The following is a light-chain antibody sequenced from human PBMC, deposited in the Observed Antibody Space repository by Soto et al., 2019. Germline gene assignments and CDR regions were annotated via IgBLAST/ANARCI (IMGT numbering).Light chain of an antibody. Sequence: DIQMTQSPSPLSGSVGDRVTITCRAIQTISSWLAWYQQKPGKAPKLLIYKASTLKSGVPSRFSGSGSGTEFTLTISSLQPDDFATYYCQHYNSYSEAFGQGTKVDIK. CDR3: QHYNSYSEA. CDR1: QTISSW. V-gene: IGKV1-5*03. J-gene: IGKJ1*01. CDR2: KAS.